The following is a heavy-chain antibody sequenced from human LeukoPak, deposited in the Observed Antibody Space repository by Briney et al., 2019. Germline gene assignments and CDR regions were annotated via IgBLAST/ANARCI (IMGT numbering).Heavy chain of an antibody. D-gene: IGHD3-22*01. Sequence: PSGSLSLTSTVSGGSITSSSYWIWIRQPPGKGLEGFGSMYYSGSTYYNQSLRSRVTISVETSQNHFSLKLRSVTAADTAVYYCARNCYDASGYWFWGQGTLVTVSS. CDR2: MYYSGST. V-gene: IGHV4-39*02. CDR1: GGSITSSSY. CDR3: ARNCYDASGYWF. J-gene: IGHJ4*02.